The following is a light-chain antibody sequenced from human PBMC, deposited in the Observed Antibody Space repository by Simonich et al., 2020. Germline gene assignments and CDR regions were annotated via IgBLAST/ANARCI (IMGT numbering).Light chain of an antibody. Sequence: DIQLTQSPSTLSASVGDRVPITCRASQLISSWLACYQQKPGKAPKLRIYKASSLESGVPSRFSGSGAGTEFTLTISSLQPDDFATYYCQQYNSYSTFGQGTKVEIK. CDR1: QLISSW. CDR2: KAS. V-gene: IGKV1-5*03. J-gene: IGKJ1*01. CDR3: QQYNSYST.